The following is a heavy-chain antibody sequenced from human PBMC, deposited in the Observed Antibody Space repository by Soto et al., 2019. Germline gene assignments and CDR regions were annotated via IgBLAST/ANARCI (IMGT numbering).Heavy chain of an antibody. J-gene: IGHJ4*02. CDR2: IRSKAYGGTT. Sequence: GGSLRLSCTASGFTFGDYAMSWVRQAPGKGLEWVGFIRSKAYGGTTEYAASVKGRFTISRDDSKSIAYLQMNSLKTEDTAVYYCTRGRSSSWYANYFDYWGQGTLVTVSS. CDR3: TRGRSSSWYANYFDY. V-gene: IGHV3-49*04. D-gene: IGHD6-13*01. CDR1: GFTFGDYA.